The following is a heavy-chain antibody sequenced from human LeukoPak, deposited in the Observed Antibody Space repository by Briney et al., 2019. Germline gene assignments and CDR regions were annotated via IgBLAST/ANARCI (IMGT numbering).Heavy chain of an antibody. V-gene: IGHV4-34*01. J-gene: IGHJ6*02. CDR1: SGSFSGYY. CDR3: ARASSGYVVYYYGMDV. D-gene: IGHD6-19*01. Sequence: SETLSLTCAVYSGSFSGYYWSWIRQPPGKGLEWIGEINHSGSTNYNPSLKSRVTISVDTSKNQFSLKLSSVTAADTAVYYCARASSGYVVYYYGMDVWGQGTTVTVSS. CDR2: INHSGST.